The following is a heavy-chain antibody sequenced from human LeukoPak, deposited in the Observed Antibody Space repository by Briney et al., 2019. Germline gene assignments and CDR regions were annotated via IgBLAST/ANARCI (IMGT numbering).Heavy chain of an antibody. CDR1: GFTFSSYE. CDR3: ARDRVEMVYYDSSGYYYGSVDLHDY. V-gene: IGHV3-7*01. J-gene: IGHJ4*02. CDR2: IKQDGSEE. D-gene: IGHD3-22*01. Sequence: GGSQRLSCAASGFTFSSYEMNWVRQAPGKGLEWVANIKQDGSEEYDVDSVKGRFTISRDNAKNSLYLQMNSLRAEDTAVYYCARDRVEMVYYDSSGYYYGSVDLHDYWGQGTLVTVSS.